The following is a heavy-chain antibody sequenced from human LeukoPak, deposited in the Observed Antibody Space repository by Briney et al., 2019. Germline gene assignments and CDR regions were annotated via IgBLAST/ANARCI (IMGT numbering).Heavy chain of an antibody. Sequence: GGSLRLSCAASGFTFSSYEMNWVRQAPGKGLEWVSYISSSGSTIYYADSVKGRFTISRDNAKNSLHLQMNSLRAEDTAVYYCARGGGQWLVRGDYWGQGTLVTVSS. J-gene: IGHJ4*02. CDR2: ISSSGSTI. V-gene: IGHV3-48*03. CDR1: GFTFSSYE. CDR3: ARGGGQWLVRGDY. D-gene: IGHD6-19*01.